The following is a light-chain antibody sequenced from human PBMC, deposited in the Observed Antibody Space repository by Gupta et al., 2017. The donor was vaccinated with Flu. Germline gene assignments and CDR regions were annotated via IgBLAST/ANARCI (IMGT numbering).Light chain of an antibody. CDR1: SSNIGAGSH. CDR2: GNN. Sequence: QSVLTPPPSVSGAPGQWVTISCTGSSSNIGAGSHVHWYQQLPGTAPRLLIYGNNNRPSGVPDRFSGSKSGTSASLAITGLQAEDESVYYCQSYDSSLTGSVFGGGTKLTVL. J-gene: IGLJ2*01. V-gene: IGLV1-40*01. CDR3: QSYDSSLTGSV.